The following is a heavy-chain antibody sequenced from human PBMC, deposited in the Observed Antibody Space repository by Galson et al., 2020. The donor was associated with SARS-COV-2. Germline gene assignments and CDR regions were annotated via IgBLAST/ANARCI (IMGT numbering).Heavy chain of an antibody. CDR1: GGSISSYY. Sequence: SETLSLTCTVSGGSISSYYWSWIRQPPGKGLEWIGYIYYSGSTNYNPSLKSRVTISVDTSKNQFSLKLSSVTAADTAVYYCARASGSKRVFDYWGQGTLVTVSS. CDR3: ARASGSKRVFDY. V-gene: IGHV4-59*13. CDR2: IYYSGST. D-gene: IGHD5-12*01. J-gene: IGHJ4*02.